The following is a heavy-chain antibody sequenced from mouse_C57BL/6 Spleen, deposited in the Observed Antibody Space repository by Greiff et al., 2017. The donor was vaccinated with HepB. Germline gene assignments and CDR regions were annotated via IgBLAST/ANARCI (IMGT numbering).Heavy chain of an antibody. D-gene: IGHD2-4*01. CDR3: ARAMGDDYDVNYAMDY. J-gene: IGHJ4*01. CDR1: GFNIKDYY. Sequence: EVQLQQSGAELVKPGASVKLSCTASGFNIKDYYMHWVKQRTEQGLEWIGRIDPEDGESKYAPKFQGKATITADTSSNTAYLQLSSLTSEDTAVYYCARAMGDDYDVNYAMDYWGQGTSVTVSS. V-gene: IGHV14-2*01. CDR2: IDPEDGES.